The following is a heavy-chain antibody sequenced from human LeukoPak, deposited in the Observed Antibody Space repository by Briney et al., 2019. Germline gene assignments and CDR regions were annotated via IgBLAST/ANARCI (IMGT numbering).Heavy chain of an antibody. Sequence: PGGSLRLSCAASGFTFSNYAMSWVRQAPGKGLEWVSGISGSGGSTYYADSVKGRFTISRDNSKNTLYLQRNSLRAEDTAVHYCAKGTGIGGLFVLGAEYFQHWGQGTLVTVSS. CDR1: GFTFSNYA. CDR3: AKGTGIGGLFVLGAEYFQH. CDR2: ISGSGGST. D-gene: IGHD3-16*01. V-gene: IGHV3-23*01. J-gene: IGHJ1*01.